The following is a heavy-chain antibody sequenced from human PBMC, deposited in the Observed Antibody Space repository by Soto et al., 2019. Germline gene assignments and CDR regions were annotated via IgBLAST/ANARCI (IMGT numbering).Heavy chain of an antibody. CDR3: AREGPDYYYYGMDV. V-gene: IGHV3-66*01. CDR2: ISNRGDT. CDR1: GFIVSDTY. Sequence: PGGSLRLSCTASGFIVSDTYMNWVRQAPGKGLEWVSVISNRGDTHYADSVRGRFSLSRDIADNTLHLQMNNLRDEDTAVYYCAREGPDYYYYGMDVWGQGTTVTVAS. J-gene: IGHJ6*02.